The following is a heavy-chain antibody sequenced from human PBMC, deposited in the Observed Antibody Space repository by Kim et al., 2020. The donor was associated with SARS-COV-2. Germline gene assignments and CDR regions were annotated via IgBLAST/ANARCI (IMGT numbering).Heavy chain of an antibody. CDR2: ISSSSSTI. J-gene: IGHJ6*02. V-gene: IGHV3-48*04. CDR3: ASQEDRYCSSTSCYEYYYYGMDV. D-gene: IGHD2-2*01. CDR1: GFPFSSYS. Sequence: LSLTCAASGFPFSSYSMNWVRQAPGKGLEWVSYISSSSSTIYYADSVKGRFTISRDNAKNSLYLQMNSLRAEDTAVYYCASQEDRYCSSTSCYEYYYYGMDVWGQGTTVTVSS.